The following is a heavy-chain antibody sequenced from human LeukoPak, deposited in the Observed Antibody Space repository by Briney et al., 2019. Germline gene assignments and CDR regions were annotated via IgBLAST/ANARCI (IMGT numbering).Heavy chain of an antibody. J-gene: IGHJ6*03. V-gene: IGHV1-2*02. D-gene: IGHD1-14*01. Sequence: GASVKVSCKASGYTFTGYYMHWVRQAPGQGLEWMGWINPNSGGTNYAQKFQGRVTMTRDTSISTAYMELSRLRSDDTAVYYCARLGAGYYYYYMDVWGKGTTVTISS. CDR2: INPNSGGT. CDR1: GYTFTGYY. CDR3: ARLGAGYYYYYMDV.